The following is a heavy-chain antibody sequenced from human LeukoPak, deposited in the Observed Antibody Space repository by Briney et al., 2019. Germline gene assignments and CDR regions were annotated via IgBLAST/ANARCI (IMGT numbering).Heavy chain of an antibody. J-gene: IGHJ4*02. CDR1: GYTFTAYY. V-gene: IGHV1-2*02. CDR3: ARDLTRLDVDDY. D-gene: IGHD4-11*01. Sequence: ASVKVSCKASGYTFTAYYIHWVRQAPGQGLEWMAWINPNSGDTNYAQKFLGRVTVTSDTPISTAYMELSRLTSDDTAVYYCARDLTRLDVDDYWGQGTLVTVSS. CDR2: INPNSGDT.